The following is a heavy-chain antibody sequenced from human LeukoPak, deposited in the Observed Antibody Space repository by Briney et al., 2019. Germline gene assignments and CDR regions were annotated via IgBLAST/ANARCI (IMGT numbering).Heavy chain of an antibody. Sequence: GGSLRLSCAASGFSFRTYSMNWVRQTPGKGLEWVSSINSDSIWIYYADSVRGRFTISRDNTRNSLYLQMNSLRVEDTAVYYCARDAGGRTQREGWFDPWGQGTLVTVSS. CDR3: ARDAGGRTQREGWFDP. D-gene: IGHD1-26*01. J-gene: IGHJ5*02. CDR2: INSDSIWI. V-gene: IGHV3-21*01. CDR1: GFSFRTYS.